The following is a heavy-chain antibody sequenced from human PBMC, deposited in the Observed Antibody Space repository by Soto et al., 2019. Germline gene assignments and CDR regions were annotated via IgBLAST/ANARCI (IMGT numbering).Heavy chain of an antibody. J-gene: IGHJ6*03. V-gene: IGHV3-21*01. CDR1: GFTFSSYS. D-gene: IGHD1-7*01. CDR2: VSSSSSYI. Sequence: GGPLRLSCAPSGFTFSSYSMNWVRQASGRGLEWVSSVSSSSSYISYADSVKGRVNISREKGKNSLYLQMNSLRAEETAVYYCARRYWNFGYYVDGWGKGTTVTV. CDR3: ARRYWNFGYYVDG.